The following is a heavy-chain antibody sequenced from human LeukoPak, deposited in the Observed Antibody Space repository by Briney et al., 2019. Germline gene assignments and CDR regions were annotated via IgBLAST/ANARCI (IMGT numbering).Heavy chain of an antibody. CDR1: GFTFSNYA. D-gene: IGHD6-13*01. CDR2: MSYDGSNK. V-gene: IGHV3-30*01. Sequence: GKSLRLSCAASGFTFSNYATHWVRQAPGKGLEWVAVMSYDGSNKYYADSVKGRFTISRDISKNTLYLQMNSLRAEDTAVYYCATAARDYYYYMDVWGKGTTVTVSS. J-gene: IGHJ6*03. CDR3: ATAARDYYYYMDV.